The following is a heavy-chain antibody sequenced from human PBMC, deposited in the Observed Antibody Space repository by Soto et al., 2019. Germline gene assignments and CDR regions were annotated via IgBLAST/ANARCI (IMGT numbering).Heavy chain of an antibody. CDR2: ISRSDDGP. J-gene: IGHJ4*02. V-gene: IGHV3-23*01. Sequence: EVQLFESGGGLVQPGGSLRLSCAASGFTFNSYAMSWVRQAPGKGLEWVSSISRSDDGPYYADSVKGRFTISRDNSQNTLFLLMNSLRADDTALYYCAKNYFFDSWGQGAPVTVSS. CDR3: AKNYFFDS. CDR1: GFTFNSYA.